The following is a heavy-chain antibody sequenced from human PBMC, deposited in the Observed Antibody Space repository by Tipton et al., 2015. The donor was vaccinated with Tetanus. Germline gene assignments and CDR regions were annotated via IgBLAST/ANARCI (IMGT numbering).Heavy chain of an antibody. CDR1: EFTFSTYA. CDR2: ISASGYT. V-gene: IGHV3-23*01. D-gene: IGHD4-11*01. J-gene: IGHJ4*02. Sequence: SLRLSCEGSEFTFSTYAMSWVRQAPGKGLEWVSSISASGYTNYADSGEGRFTISRDNAKNTLYLQMNSLRADDTALYYCAKLKSRDDYSAIDYWGQGTPVTVSS. CDR3: AKLKSRDDYSAIDY.